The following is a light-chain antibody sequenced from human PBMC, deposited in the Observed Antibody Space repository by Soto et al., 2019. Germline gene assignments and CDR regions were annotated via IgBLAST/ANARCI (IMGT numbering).Light chain of an antibody. CDR2: DAS. CDR3: QQYNSYPWT. J-gene: IGKJ1*01. V-gene: IGKV1-5*01. Sequence: DIQMPQSPSTLSASVGDRVTITCRASQSISSWLAWYQQKPGKAPNLLIYDASSLESGVPSRFSGRGSGTEFTLTISSLQPDDFATYYCQQYNSYPWTFGRGTKVEIK. CDR1: QSISSW.